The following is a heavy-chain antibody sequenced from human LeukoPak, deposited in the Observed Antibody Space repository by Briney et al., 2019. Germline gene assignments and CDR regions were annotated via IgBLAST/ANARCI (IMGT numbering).Heavy chain of an antibody. CDR1: GFTFSSYA. CDR3: AREGVVVKESDY. D-gene: IGHD2-15*01. Sequence: GGSLRLSCAASGFTFSSYAMSWVRQAPGKGLEWVSAISGSGGSTYYADSVKGRFTISRDNAKNSLYLQMNSLRAEDTAVYYCAREGVVVKESDYWGQGTLVTVSS. J-gene: IGHJ4*02. V-gene: IGHV3-23*01. CDR2: ISGSGGST.